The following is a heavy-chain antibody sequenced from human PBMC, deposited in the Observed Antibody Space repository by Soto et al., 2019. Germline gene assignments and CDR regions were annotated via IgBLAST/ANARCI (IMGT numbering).Heavy chain of an antibody. CDR3: ASSRNYYDSSGSFMF. CDR2: ISAYNGNT. J-gene: IGHJ4*02. D-gene: IGHD3-22*01. Sequence: GASVKVSCKASGYTFTSYGISWVRQAPGQGLEWMGWISAYNGNTNYAQKLQGRVTMTTDTSTSTAYMELRSLRSDDTAVYYCASSRNYYDSSGSFMFWGQGTLVTV. CDR1: GYTFTSYG. V-gene: IGHV1-18*01.